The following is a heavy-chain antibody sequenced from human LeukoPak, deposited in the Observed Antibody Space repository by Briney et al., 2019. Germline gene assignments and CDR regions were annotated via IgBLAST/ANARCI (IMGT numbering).Heavy chain of an antibody. CDR1: EFTFNNYW. CDR3: ARVNPLLAPGAFDI. Sequence: GGSLRLSCAASEFTFNNYWTTWVRQAPGKGLEWVANIKQDGSDKYYVDSVKGRFTISRDNAKKSLYLQMNSLRAEDTAVYYCARVNPLLAPGAFDIWGQGTMVTVSS. J-gene: IGHJ3*02. V-gene: IGHV3-7*01. D-gene: IGHD2-15*01. CDR2: IKQDGSDK.